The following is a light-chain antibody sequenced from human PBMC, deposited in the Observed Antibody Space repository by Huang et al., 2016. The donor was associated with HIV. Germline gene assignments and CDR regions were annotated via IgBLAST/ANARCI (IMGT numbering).Light chain of an antibody. CDR1: QGIGNY. V-gene: IGKV1-NL1*01. Sequence: DIQMTQSPSTQSASVGDRGTITWRASQGIGNYLVWYQQKPEKSPMLLLYATSRLESGVPSRFSGSGSGTHYTLTISTLQPEDIASYYCQQYHGIPWTFGQGTKVEIK. CDR2: ATS. CDR3: QQYHGIPWT. J-gene: IGKJ1*01.